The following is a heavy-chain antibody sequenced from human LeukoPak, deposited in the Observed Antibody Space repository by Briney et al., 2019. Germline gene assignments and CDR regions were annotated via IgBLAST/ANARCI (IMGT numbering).Heavy chain of an antibody. CDR3: AKTLSYSSGWVY. CDR2: ISGSGGST. J-gene: IGHJ4*02. CDR1: GLTFSNAW. Sequence: GGSLSLSCELSGLTFSNAWMSWVRQATGKGLEWVSTISGSGGSTYYADSVKAWFSISRDNSKSTVYLQMGSLTAEDTAVHFCAKTLSYSSGWVYWGRGTLVTVSS. V-gene: IGHV3-23*01. D-gene: IGHD6-19*01.